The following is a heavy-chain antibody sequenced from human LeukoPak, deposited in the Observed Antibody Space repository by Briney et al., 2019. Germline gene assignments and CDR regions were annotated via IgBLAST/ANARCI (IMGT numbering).Heavy chain of an antibody. D-gene: IGHD4-23*01. Sequence: SETLSLTCTVSGGSISSHYWSWIRQPPGKGLEWIGYIYYSGSTNYNPSLKSRVSMSLDTSKNQFSLRLSSVTARDTAVYYCARQHGGNYLDFWGQGTLVTVSS. CDR2: IYYSGST. CDR1: GGSISSHY. J-gene: IGHJ4*02. CDR3: ARQHGGNYLDF. V-gene: IGHV4-59*11.